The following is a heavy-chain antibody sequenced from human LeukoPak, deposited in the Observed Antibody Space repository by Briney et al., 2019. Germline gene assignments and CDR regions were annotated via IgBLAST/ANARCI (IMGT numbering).Heavy chain of an antibody. V-gene: IGHV4-4*09. CDR3: ARRISSWNVYIDK. CDR2: IYSSGTT. Sequence: SETLSLTCTVSGGSLSGYYWSWIRQTPGKGLEWIGYIYSSGTTNNNRSLQSRVIISLDTPKNQFSLSVTSVTAADTAMYFCARRISSWNVYIDKWGQGIQVTVSS. D-gene: IGHD1-1*01. J-gene: IGHJ4*02. CDR1: GGSLSGYY.